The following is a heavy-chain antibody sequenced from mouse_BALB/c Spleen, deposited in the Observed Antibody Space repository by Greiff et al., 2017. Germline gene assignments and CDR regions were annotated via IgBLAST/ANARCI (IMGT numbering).Heavy chain of an antibody. CDR2: ISSGGSYT. Sequence: EVQGVESGGDLVKPGGSLKLSCAASGFTFSSYGMSWVRQTPDKRLEWVATISSGGSYTYYPDSVKGRFTISRDNAKNTLYLQMSSLKSEDTAMYYCAREKGNYYAMDYWGQGTSVTVSS. D-gene: IGHD2-1*01. J-gene: IGHJ4*01. CDR1: GFTFSSYG. CDR3: AREKGNYYAMDY. V-gene: IGHV5-6*01.